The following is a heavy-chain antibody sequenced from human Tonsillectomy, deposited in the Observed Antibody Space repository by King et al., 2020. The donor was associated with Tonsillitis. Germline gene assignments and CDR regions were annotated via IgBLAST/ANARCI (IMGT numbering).Heavy chain of an antibody. CDR1: GGSISSGVYY. CDR3: ARDHYDVLTGYYLLDY. Sequence: QLQESGPGLVKPSQTLSLTCTVSGGSISSGVYYWSWIRQHPGKGLEWIGYIYYSGSTYYNPSLKSRVTISVDTSQNQFSLKLSSVTAADTAVYYCARDHYDVLTGYYLLDYWGQGTLVTVSS. CDR2: IYYSGST. D-gene: IGHD3-9*01. V-gene: IGHV4-31*03. J-gene: IGHJ4*02.